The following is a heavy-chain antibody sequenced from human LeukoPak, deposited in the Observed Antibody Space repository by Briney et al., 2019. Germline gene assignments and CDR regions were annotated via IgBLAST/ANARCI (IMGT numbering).Heavy chain of an antibody. D-gene: IGHD2-15*01. V-gene: IGHV3-15*01. CDR3: TTAIGYCSGGSCLDIDY. J-gene: IGHJ4*02. CDR1: GFTFSNAW. CDR2: IKSKTDGGTT. Sequence: GGSLRLSCAASGFTFSNAWMSWVRQAPGKGLEWVGRIKSKTDGGTTDYAAPVKGRFTISRDDSKNTLYLQMNSLKTEDTAVYYCTTAIGYCSGGSCLDIDYWGQGTLVTVSS.